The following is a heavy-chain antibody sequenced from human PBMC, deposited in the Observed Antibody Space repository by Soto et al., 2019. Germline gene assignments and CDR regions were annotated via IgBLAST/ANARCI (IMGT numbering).Heavy chain of an antibody. J-gene: IGHJ4*02. CDR1: GFIFSTYA. Sequence: PGGSLRLSCAASGFIFSTYAMTWVRQAPGKGLEWVSAISGSGAGTYYADSVKGRFTISRDNSKDTLDLQMNSLRAEDTAVYYCAKCDSGSYYCADYWGQGTLVTVSS. V-gene: IGHV3-23*01. CDR2: ISGSGAGT. CDR3: AKCDSGSYYCADY. D-gene: IGHD1-26*01.